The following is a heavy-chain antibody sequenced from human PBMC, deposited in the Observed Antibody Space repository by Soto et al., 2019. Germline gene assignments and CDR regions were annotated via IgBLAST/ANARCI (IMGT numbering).Heavy chain of an antibody. CDR2: IYYSGST. J-gene: IGHJ4*02. CDR3: ARQTGTTFFG. D-gene: IGHD1-1*01. Sequence: SETLSLTCTVSGGSISSSSYYWGWIRQPPGKGLEWIGSIYYSGSTYYNLSLKSRVTISVDTSKNQFSLKLSSVTAADTAVYYCARQTGTTFFGWGQGTLVTVSS. V-gene: IGHV4-39*01. CDR1: GGSISSSSYY.